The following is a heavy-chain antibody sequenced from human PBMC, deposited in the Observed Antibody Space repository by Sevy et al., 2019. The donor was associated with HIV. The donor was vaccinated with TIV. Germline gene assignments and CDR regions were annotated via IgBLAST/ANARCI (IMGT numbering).Heavy chain of an antibody. Sequence: GGSLRLSCVASGFTFSSYWMHWVRQAPGKGLGWVSRIKSDGSITNYVDSVKSRFTISRDNAKNTLYLQMNSLRAEDTAVYYCAREIGNYNDWGQGTLVTVSS. J-gene: IGHJ4*02. CDR1: GFTFSSYW. CDR3: AREIGNYND. CDR2: IKSDGSIT. V-gene: IGHV3-74*01. D-gene: IGHD1-7*01.